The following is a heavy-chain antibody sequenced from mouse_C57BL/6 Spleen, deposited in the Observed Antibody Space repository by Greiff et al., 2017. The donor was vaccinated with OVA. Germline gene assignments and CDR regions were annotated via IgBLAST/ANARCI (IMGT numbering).Heavy chain of an antibody. CDR1: GYSITSGYY. CDR2: ISYDGSN. V-gene: IGHV3-6*01. CDR3: ARDADMDY. J-gene: IGHJ4*01. Sequence: EVQLQQSGPGLVKPSQSLSLTCSVTGYSITSGYYWNWIRQFPGNKLEWMGYISYDGSNNYNPSLKNRISITRDTSKNQFFLKLNSVTTEDTATYYCARDADMDYWGQGTSVTVSS.